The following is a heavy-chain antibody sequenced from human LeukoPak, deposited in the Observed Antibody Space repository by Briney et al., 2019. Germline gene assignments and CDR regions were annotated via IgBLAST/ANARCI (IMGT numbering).Heavy chain of an antibody. V-gene: IGHV3-30*03. CDR1: GFTFSTYG. Sequence: GGSLRLSCAASGFTFSTYGMHWVRQAPGKGLEWVAVIPYDGSIKYYADSVKGRFTISRDNSKNTLSLQINSLRAEDTAVYYCARGYSSSWYYFDYWGQGTLVTVSS. CDR3: ARGYSSSWYYFDY. CDR2: IPYDGSIK. J-gene: IGHJ4*02. D-gene: IGHD6-13*01.